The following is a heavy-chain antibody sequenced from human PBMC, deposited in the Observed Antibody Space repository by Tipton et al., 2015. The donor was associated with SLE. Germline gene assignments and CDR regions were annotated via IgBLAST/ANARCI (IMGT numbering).Heavy chain of an antibody. D-gene: IGHD1-26*01. V-gene: IGHV4-39*07. CDR1: GGSISSSSYY. CDR2: IYYSGST. CDR3: ARGVGSGSPLDY. J-gene: IGHJ4*02. Sequence: LRLSCTVSGGSISSSSYYWGWIRQPPGKGLEWIGSIYYSGSTNYNPSLKSRVTISVDTSKNQFSLKLSSVTAADTAVYYCARGVGSGSPLDYWGQGTLVTVSS.